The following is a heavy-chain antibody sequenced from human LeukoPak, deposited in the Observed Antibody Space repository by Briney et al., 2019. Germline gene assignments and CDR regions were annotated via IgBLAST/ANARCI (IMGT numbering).Heavy chain of an antibody. CDR2: ISSSSTI. CDR3: ARDSALTVTTSGLDY. D-gene: IGHD4-17*01. Sequence: PGGSLRLSCAASGFTFSSYSMNWVRQAPGKGLEWVSYISSSSTIYYADSVKGRFTISRDNAKNSLYLQMNSLRAEDTAVYYCARDSALTVTTSGLDYWGQGTLVTVSS. J-gene: IGHJ4*02. CDR1: GFTFSSYS. V-gene: IGHV3-48*01.